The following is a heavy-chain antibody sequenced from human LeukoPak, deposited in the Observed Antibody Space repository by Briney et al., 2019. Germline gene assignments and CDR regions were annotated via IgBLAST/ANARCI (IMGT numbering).Heavy chain of an antibody. CDR3: ARESPENYGDYDPNWFDP. V-gene: IGHV4-59*01. CDR1: GGSISSYY. CDR2: IYYSGST. Sequence: SETLSLTCTVSGGSISSYYWSWIRQPPGKGLEWIGYIYYSGSTNYNPSLKSRVTISVDTSKNQFSLKLSSVTAADTAVYYCARESPENYGDYDPNWFDPWGQGTLVTVSS. D-gene: IGHD4-17*01. J-gene: IGHJ5*02.